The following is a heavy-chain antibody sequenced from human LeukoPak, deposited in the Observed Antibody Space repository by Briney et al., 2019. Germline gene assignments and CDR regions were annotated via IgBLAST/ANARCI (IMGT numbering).Heavy chain of an antibody. D-gene: IGHD5-18*01. V-gene: IGHV3-30*04. CDR2: ISYDGSNK. CDR3: ARAGVYSYSYYMDV. J-gene: IGHJ6*03. Sequence: GRSLRLSCAASRFTFSSYAMHWVRQAPGKGLEWVTLISYDGSNKYYADSVKGRFTISRDNSKNTLYLQMNSLRAEDTAVYYCARAGVYSYSYYMDVWGKGTTVTVS. CDR1: RFTFSSYA.